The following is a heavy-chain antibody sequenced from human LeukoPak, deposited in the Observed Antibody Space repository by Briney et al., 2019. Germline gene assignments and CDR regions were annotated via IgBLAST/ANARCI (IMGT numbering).Heavy chain of an antibody. Sequence: GGSLRLSCAASGFTFSSHAMSWVRQAPGKGLEWVSVIYSGGSTYYADSVKGRFTISRDNSKNTLYLQMNSLRAEDTAVYYCASRHDYWGQGTLVTVSS. CDR3: ASRHDY. J-gene: IGHJ4*02. CDR1: GFTFSSHA. V-gene: IGHV3-53*01. CDR2: IYSGGST.